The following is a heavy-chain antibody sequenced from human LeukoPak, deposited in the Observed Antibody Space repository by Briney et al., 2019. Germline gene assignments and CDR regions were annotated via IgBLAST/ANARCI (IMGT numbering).Heavy chain of an antibody. CDR2: IYTSGST. V-gene: IGHV4-4*07. CDR3: ARDPQGGTTSDAFDI. Sequence: SETLSLTCTVSGGSLSSYYWSWIRQPAGKGLEWIGRIYTSGSTNYNPSLKSRVTMSVDTSKNQFSLKLSSVTAADTAVYFCARDPQGGTTSDAFDIWGQGTMVTVSS. J-gene: IGHJ3*02. CDR1: GGSLSSYY. D-gene: IGHD1-1*01.